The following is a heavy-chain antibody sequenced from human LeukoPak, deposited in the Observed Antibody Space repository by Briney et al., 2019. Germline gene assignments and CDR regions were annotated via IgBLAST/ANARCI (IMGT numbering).Heavy chain of an antibody. CDR3: ARDSVSIAEPVTSDY. Sequence: GASVKLSCKASGYTFSSYGMSWVRQAPGKGLEWVGCISAYDGNKYHAHNLQGRVTITTDTSTSTAYMELRSLGSNDTALYSCARDSVSIAEPVTSDYWGQGTLVTVSS. V-gene: IGHV1-18*01. J-gene: IGHJ4*02. CDR1: GYTFSSYG. D-gene: IGHD6-6*01. CDR2: ISAYDGNK.